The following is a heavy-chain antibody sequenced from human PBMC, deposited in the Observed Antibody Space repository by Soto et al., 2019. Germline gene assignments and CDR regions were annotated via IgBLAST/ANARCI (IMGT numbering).Heavy chain of an antibody. CDR1: GGSISSYY. Sequence: SETLSLTCTVSGGSISSYYWSWIRQPPGKGLEWIGYIYYSGSTNYNPSLKSRVTISVDTSKNQFSPKLSSVTAADTAVYYCARRVEMAAPSNWLDPWGQGTLVTVSS. D-gene: IGHD6-19*01. CDR3: ARRVEMAAPSNWLDP. CDR2: IYYSGST. V-gene: IGHV4-59*08. J-gene: IGHJ5*02.